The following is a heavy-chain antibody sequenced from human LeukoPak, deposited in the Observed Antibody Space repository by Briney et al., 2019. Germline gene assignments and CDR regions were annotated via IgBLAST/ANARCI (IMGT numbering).Heavy chain of an antibody. CDR2: IKGDGSST. V-gene: IGHV3-74*01. CDR3: VRDGVGAPPFDY. J-gene: IGHJ4*02. CDR1: GFTFSSNW. Sequence: GGSLRLSCAASGFTFSSNWMHWVRQARGKGLVRVSRIKGDGSSTSYADSVKGRFTISRDNAKNTLFLQMNSLRAEDTAVYYCVRDGVGAPPFDYWGQGALVTVSS. D-gene: IGHD1-26*01.